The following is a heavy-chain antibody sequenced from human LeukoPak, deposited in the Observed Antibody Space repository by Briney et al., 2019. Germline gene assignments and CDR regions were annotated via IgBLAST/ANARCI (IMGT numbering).Heavy chain of an antibody. CDR1: GFTFSGYA. CDR3: AKAPAATTRSGGYFDC. V-gene: IGHV3-23*01. Sequence: GGSLRLSCAASGFTFSGYAMSWVRQAPGKGLEWVSAISGSGGVTYYADSVKGRFTISRDISRNTLYLQMNSLRAEDTAVYYCAKAPAATTRSGGYFDCWGQGTLVTVSS. D-gene: IGHD4-11*01. CDR2: ISGSGGVT. J-gene: IGHJ4*02.